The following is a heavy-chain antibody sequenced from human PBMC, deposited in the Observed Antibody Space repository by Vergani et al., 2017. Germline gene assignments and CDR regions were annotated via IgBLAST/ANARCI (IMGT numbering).Heavy chain of an antibody. CDR2: IWYDGSNK. CDR1: GFTFSSYG. CDR3: ARSRLTTPFDAFDI. V-gene: IGHV3-33*01. D-gene: IGHD4-11*01. Sequence: QVQLVESGGGVVQPGRSLRLSCAASGFTFSSYGMHWVRQAPGKGLEWVAVIWYDGSNKYYADSVKGRFTISRDNSKNTLYLQMNSLRAEDTAVYYCARSRLTTPFDAFDIWGQGTMVTVS. J-gene: IGHJ3*02.